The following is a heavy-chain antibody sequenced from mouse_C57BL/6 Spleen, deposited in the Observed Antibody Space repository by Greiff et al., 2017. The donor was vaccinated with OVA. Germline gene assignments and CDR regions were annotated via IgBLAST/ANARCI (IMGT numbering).Heavy chain of an antibody. Sequence: QVQLKQPGAELVKPGASVKLSCKASGYTFTSYWMQWVKQRPGQGLEWIGEIDPSDSYTNYNQKFKGKATLTVDTSSSTADMQLSSLTSEDSAVYYCARGGSSPLWGQGTTLTVSS. J-gene: IGHJ2*01. CDR3: ARGGSSPL. D-gene: IGHD1-1*01. CDR2: IDPSDSYT. CDR1: GYTFTSYW. V-gene: IGHV1-50*01.